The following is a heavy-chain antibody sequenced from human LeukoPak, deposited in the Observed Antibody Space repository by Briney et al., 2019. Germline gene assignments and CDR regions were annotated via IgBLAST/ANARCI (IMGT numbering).Heavy chain of an antibody. CDR3: ATQLRNSYYYYYMDV. J-gene: IGHJ6*03. CDR2: IWYDGINN. Sequence: GGSLRLSCAASGFTFSSYAMHWVRQAPGKGLEWVAVIWYDGINNYYADSVKGRFTISRDNSKNTLHLQMNSLRAEDTAVYYCATQLRNSYYYYYMDVWGKGTTVTVSS. D-gene: IGHD1-7*01. V-gene: IGHV3-33*01. CDR1: GFTFSSYA.